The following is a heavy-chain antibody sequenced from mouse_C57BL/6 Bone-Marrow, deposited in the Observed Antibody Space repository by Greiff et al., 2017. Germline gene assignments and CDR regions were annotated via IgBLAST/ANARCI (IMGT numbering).Heavy chain of an antibody. D-gene: IGHD1-1*01. Sequence: EVKLVESGEGLVKPGGSLKLSCAASGFTFSSYAMSWVRQTPEKRLEWVAYISSGGDYIYYADTVKGRFTISRDNARNTLYLQMSSLKSEDTAMYYCTRDSAVVPYFDYWGQGTTLTVSS. CDR3: TRDSAVVPYFDY. V-gene: IGHV5-9-1*02. CDR1: GFTFSSYA. CDR2: ISSGGDYI. J-gene: IGHJ2*01.